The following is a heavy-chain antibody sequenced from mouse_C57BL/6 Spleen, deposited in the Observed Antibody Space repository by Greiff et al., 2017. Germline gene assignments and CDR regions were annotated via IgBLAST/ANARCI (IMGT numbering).Heavy chain of an antibody. CDR3: ANALDGYHGLWFAY. V-gene: IGHV1-52*01. CDR1: GYTFTSYW. J-gene: IGHJ3*01. CDR2: IDPSDSET. Sequence: QVQLQQPGAELVRPGSSVKLSCKASGYTFTSYWMHWVKQRPIQGLEWIGNIDPSDSETHYNQKFKDKATLTVDKSSSTAYMQLSSLTSEDSAVYYCANALDGYHGLWFAYWGQGTLVTVSA. D-gene: IGHD2-3*01.